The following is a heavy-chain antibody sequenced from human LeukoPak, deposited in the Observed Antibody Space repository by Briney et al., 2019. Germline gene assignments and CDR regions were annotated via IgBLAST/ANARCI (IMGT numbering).Heavy chain of an antibody. J-gene: IGHJ3*02. V-gene: IGHV1-46*01. Sequence: GASVKVSCKASGYTFTSYYMHGVRQAPGQGLEWMGIISPSGASTTYAQNFQGRVTMTRDMSTSTLYMELSSLKSDDTAVYYCARDLDTAMALNAFDIWGQGTMVTVSS. D-gene: IGHD5-18*01. CDR3: ARDLDTAMALNAFDI. CDR2: ISPSGAST. CDR1: GYTFTSYY.